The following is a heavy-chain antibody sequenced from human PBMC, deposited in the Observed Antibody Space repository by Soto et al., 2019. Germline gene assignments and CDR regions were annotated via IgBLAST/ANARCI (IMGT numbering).Heavy chain of an antibody. J-gene: IGHJ3*02. CDR2: IGVHTGDT. CDR1: GYTFTSYG. D-gene: IGHD3-22*01. V-gene: IGHV1-18*01. Sequence: QVQLVQSGSEVKKPGASVKVSCKTSGYTFTSYGISWVRQAPGQGLEWMGWIGVHTGDTNYAQNLQGRVTMTTDTATSTAYMQLRSLTSDDTAVYFCARDTYYYDRRQASDIWGQGTMVTVSS. CDR3: ARDTYYYDRRQASDI.